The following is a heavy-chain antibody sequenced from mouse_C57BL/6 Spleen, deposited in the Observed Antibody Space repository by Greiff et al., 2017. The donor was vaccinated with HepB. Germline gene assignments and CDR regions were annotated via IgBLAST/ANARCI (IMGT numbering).Heavy chain of an antibody. V-gene: IGHV14-1*01. Sequence: EVKLQESGAELVRPGASVKLSCTASGFNIKDYYMHWVKQRPEQGLEWIGRIDPEDGDTEYAPKFQGKATMTADTSSNTAYLQLSSLTSEDTAVYYCTRGDYGGDAMDYWGQGTSVTVSS. CDR1: GFNIKDYY. J-gene: IGHJ4*01. D-gene: IGHD2-4*01. CDR3: TRGDYGGDAMDY. CDR2: IDPEDGDT.